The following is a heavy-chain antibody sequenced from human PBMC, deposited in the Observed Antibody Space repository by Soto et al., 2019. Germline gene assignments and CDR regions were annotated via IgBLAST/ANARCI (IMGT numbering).Heavy chain of an antibody. CDR1: GFSLSITGVG. D-gene: IGHD3-9*01. V-gene: IGHV2-5*02. CDR3: ARSIRYFTSTSSPNCSDP. J-gene: IGHJ5*02. Sequence: SGPTLVNPTQTLTLTCTFAGFSLSITGVGVGWIRQPPGKALEWLSLIYWDDDKRYSPSLKSRLTITKDTSKNQVVLTMTNMDPVDTATYYCARSIRYFTSTSSPNCSDPRGQGLLVTLSS. CDR2: IYWDDDK.